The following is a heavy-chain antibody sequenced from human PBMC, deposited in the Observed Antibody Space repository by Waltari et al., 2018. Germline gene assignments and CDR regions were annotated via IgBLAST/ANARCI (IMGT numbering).Heavy chain of an antibody. Sequence: QVPLVQSGAEVKKPGASVKVSGTASGYTFTSYDINWVRQATGQGVEWMGWMNPNSGNTGYAQKFQDRVIMTTNTSISTAYMELSSLRSEDTAVYYCARGAAAGKGANWFDPWGQGTLVIVSS. CDR3: ARGAAAGKGANWFDP. CDR2: MNPNSGNT. CDR1: GYTFTSYD. J-gene: IGHJ5*02. D-gene: IGHD6-13*01. V-gene: IGHV1-8*01.